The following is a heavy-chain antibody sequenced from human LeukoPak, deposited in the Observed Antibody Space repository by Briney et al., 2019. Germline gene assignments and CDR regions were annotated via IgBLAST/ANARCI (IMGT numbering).Heavy chain of an antibody. Sequence: ASVKVSCKASGYTFTSYAMHWVRQAPGQRLEWMGWINAGNGNTKYSQKFQGRVTITRDTSASTAYMELSSLRSEDTAVYYCARDKAYYDSSGYYGAFDIWGQGTMVTVSS. V-gene: IGHV1-3*01. J-gene: IGHJ3*02. CDR1: GYTFTSYA. D-gene: IGHD3-22*01. CDR2: INAGNGNT. CDR3: ARDKAYYDSSGYYGAFDI.